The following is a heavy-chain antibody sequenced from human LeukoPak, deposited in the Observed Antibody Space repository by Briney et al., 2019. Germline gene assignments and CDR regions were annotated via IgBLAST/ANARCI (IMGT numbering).Heavy chain of an antibody. D-gene: IGHD3-22*01. Sequence: PGRSLRLSCAASGFTFRSYGMHWVRQAPGKGLEWVAIISYDGSNKYYADSVKGRFTISRDNPKKTVYLQMNSLRVEDTAVYYCASGMENYDGSGYYSYFQHWGQGTLVTVSS. V-gene: IGHV3-30*03. CDR2: ISYDGSNK. CDR3: ASGMENYDGSGYYSYFQH. J-gene: IGHJ1*01. CDR1: GFTFRSYG.